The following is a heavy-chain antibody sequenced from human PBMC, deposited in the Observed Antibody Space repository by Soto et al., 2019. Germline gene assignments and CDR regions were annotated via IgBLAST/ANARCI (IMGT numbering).Heavy chain of an antibody. V-gene: IGHV3-11*01. D-gene: IGHD4-17*01. CDR2: ITNIDNSK. CDR1: GFIFSGHY. J-gene: IGHJ4*02. CDR3: AKLRGDYTVFDY. Sequence: GGSLRLSCEGSGFIFSGHYMIWVRQAPGKGLEWISYITNIDNSKKYADSVRGRFFISRDNAKKSLYLQMNSLRAEDTAVYYCAKLRGDYTVFDYWGQGARVTVSS.